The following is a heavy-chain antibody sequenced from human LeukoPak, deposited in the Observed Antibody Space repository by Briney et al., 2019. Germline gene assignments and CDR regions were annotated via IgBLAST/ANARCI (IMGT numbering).Heavy chain of an antibody. CDR1: GGSLSSYY. V-gene: IGHV4-59*01. Sequence: RASETLSLTCTVSGGSLSSYYWSWIRQPPGKGLEWIGNIYYGGSTNYSPSLKSRVTITVDTSKNQFSLKLNSVTAADTAVYYCARTSYYYDSTGYYYLDYWGQGTLVTVSS. D-gene: IGHD3-22*01. J-gene: IGHJ4*02. CDR2: IYYGGST. CDR3: ARTSYYYDSTGYYYLDY.